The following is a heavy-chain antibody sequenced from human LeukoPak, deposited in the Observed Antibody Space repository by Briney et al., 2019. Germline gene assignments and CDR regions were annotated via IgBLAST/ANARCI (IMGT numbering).Heavy chain of an antibody. CDR3: ARARDSGGYASDI. J-gene: IGHJ3*02. CDR1: GYTFTGYY. D-gene: IGHD3-22*01. V-gene: IGHV1-18*04. CDR2: ISTYNGNT. Sequence: CASVKVSCKASGYTFTGYYMHWVRQAPGQGLEWVGWISTYNGNTNYAEKFQDRVTMSTDTSTSTGYMEMRSLKSGETAVSFCARARDSGGYASDIWGQGTMVTVSS.